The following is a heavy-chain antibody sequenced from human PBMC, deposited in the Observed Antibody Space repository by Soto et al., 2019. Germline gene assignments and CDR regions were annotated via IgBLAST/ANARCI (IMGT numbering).Heavy chain of an antibody. Sequence: LSLSCAVSGVTFSGYGMHWVRQAPGKGLEWLAAISDDGSNKYYGASVKGGITISRDNSRNTLNLQINRLRAEDTAVYYCVKDRECERNNGWRQGYWGQGTQVTVSS. J-gene: IGHJ4*02. CDR3: VKDRECERNNGWRQGY. V-gene: IGHV3-30*18. CDR1: GVTFSGYG. CDR2: ISDDGSNK. D-gene: IGHD6-19*01.